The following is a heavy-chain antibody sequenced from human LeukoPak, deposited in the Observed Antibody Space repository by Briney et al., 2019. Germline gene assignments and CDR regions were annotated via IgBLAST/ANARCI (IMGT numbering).Heavy chain of an antibody. V-gene: IGHV3-7*04. J-gene: IGHJ4*02. CDR2: IKQDGSEM. CDR3: ARARYGSGGYFFDF. D-gene: IGHD3-10*01. CDR1: GFKFNSYW. Sequence: GGSLRLSCAASGFKFNSYWMSWVRQAPGKGLECVANIKQDGSEMYFVDSVKGRFTISRDNAKSSLYLQMNSLRGEDTAVYYCARARYGSGGYFFDFWGQGTLVTVSS.